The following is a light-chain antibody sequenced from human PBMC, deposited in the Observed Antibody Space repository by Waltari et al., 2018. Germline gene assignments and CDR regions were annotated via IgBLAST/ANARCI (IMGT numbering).Light chain of an antibody. V-gene: IGKV1-39*01. CDR1: QSIRSF. CDR3: KQTYSLPYT. Sequence: DIQMTQSPSSLSASLGARLTITCRGSQSIRSFLNWYQQKPGKAPNVLIYIASSLQSGVPSRFSGSGSGTDFTLTISSLQPEDFATYYCKQTYSLPYTFGQGTKLEIK. J-gene: IGKJ2*01. CDR2: IAS.